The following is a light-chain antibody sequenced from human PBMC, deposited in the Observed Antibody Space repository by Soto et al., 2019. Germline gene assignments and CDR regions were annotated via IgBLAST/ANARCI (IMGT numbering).Light chain of an antibody. CDR1: QSISTN. J-gene: IGKJ4*01. CDR2: GAS. V-gene: IGKV1-39*01. CDR3: QQSYILPRT. Sequence: DLQMTQSPSSLPASVGDRVTITCRASQSISTNLNWYQQKPGKAPKVLIYGASSLRSGVPSRFSGSGSGTDFTLTINSLQPEDFATYFCQQSYILPRTFGGGTRVEI.